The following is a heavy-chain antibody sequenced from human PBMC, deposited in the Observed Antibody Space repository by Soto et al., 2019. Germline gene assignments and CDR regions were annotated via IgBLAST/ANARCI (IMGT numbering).Heavy chain of an antibody. CDR3: ARTVAPPITMIAKGDAFDI. J-gene: IGHJ3*02. CDR1: GGTFSSYA. CDR2: IIPIFGTA. D-gene: IGHD3-22*01. V-gene: IGHV1-69*13. Sequence: SVKVSCKASGGTFSSYAISWVRQAPGQGLEWMGGIIPIFGTANYAQKFQGRVTITADESTSTAYMELSSLRSEDTAVYYCARTVAPPITMIAKGDAFDIWGQGTMVTVSS.